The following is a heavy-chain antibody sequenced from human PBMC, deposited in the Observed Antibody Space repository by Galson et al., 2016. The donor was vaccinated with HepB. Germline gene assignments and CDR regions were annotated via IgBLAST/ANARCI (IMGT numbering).Heavy chain of an antibody. CDR2: VWYDGSNN. V-gene: IGHV3-33*01. J-gene: IGHJ4*02. Sequence: SLRLSCAASGFTFSSYVVHWVRQAPGKGLEWVAVVWYDGSNNYYADSVKGRFTISRDISKNTLYLQMNSLRAEDTAFYYCARTERLSWFFDYWGQGTLVTVSS. CDR3: ARTERLSWFFDY. D-gene: IGHD1-26*01. CDR1: GFTFSSYV.